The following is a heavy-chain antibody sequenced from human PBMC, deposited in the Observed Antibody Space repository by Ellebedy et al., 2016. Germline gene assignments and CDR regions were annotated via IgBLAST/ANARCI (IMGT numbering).Heavy chain of an antibody. CDR1: GGSVSSGSYY. J-gene: IGHJ4*02. CDR2: IYYSGST. Sequence: SETLSLXCTVSGGSVSSGSYYWSWIRQPPGKGLEWIGYIYYSGSTNYNPSLKSRVTISVDTSKNQFSLKLSSMTAADTAVYYCARGGSSGWGYWGQGTLVTVSS. D-gene: IGHD6-19*01. CDR3: ARGGSSGWGY. V-gene: IGHV4-61*01.